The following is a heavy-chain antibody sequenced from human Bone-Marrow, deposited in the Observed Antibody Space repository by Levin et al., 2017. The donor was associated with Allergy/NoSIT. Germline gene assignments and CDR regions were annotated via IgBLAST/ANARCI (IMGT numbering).Heavy chain of an antibody. CDR3: ATGSGRYKIFFEY. Sequence: SPTLSLTCTVSDGSISSDDFYWSWIRQPPGKGLEWIGYIYHLFLPSSPPSLPLRVIFSVDTSNNQFSVKLSSVTAADTAVYYCATGSGRYKIFFEYWGQGTLVTVSS. CDR2: IYHLFLP. CDR1: DGSISSDDFY. V-gene: IGHV4-30-4*01. J-gene: IGHJ4*02. D-gene: IGHD3-10*01.